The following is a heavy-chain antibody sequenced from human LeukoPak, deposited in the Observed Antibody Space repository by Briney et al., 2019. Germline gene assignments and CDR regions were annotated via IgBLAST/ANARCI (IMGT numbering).Heavy chain of an antibody. CDR3: AKGRSSSTHDAFDI. CDR2: ITGSGDST. D-gene: IGHD6-6*01. J-gene: IGHJ3*02. V-gene: IGHV3-23*01. CDR1: GFTFSSYA. Sequence: GGSLRLSCAASGFTFSSYAMSWVRQAPGKGLEWLSGITGSGDSTYYADSVKGRFTVSRDNSKSTLYLQMNSLRAEDTAVYYCAKGRSSSTHDAFDIWGKGTMVTVSS.